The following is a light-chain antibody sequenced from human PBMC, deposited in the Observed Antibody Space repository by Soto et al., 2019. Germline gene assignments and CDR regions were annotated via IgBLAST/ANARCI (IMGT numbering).Light chain of an antibody. CDR1: QDIRND. J-gene: IGKJ1*01. V-gene: IGKV1-6*01. CDR2: AAS. Sequence: GDRVTITCRTTQDIRNDLGWYQEKPGQAPKILIYAASKLQSGVPSRFSGSGTGTDFTLTISGLQPEDFATYYCLQEYNYPWTFGQGTKVEI. CDR3: LQEYNYPWT.